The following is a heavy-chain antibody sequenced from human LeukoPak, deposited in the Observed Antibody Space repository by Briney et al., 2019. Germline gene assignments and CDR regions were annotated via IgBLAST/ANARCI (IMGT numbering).Heavy chain of an antibody. CDR3: ARGYCSSTSCYMDV. V-gene: IGHV1-3*01. D-gene: IGHD2-2*01. J-gene: IGHJ6*02. Sequence: ASVKVSCKASGHTSTTYAIHWVRQAPGQGLEWMGWINAGNGNIKYSQKLQGRVTITGDTSASTAYMELSSLRSEDTAVYYCARGYCSSTSCYMDVWGQGTTVT. CDR1: GHTSTTYA. CDR2: INAGNGNI.